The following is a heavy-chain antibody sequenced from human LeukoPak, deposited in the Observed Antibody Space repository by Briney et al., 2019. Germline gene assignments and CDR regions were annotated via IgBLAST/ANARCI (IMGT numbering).Heavy chain of an antibody. CDR2: ISSSSSYI. V-gene: IGHV3-21*01. D-gene: IGHD4-17*01. J-gene: IGHJ5*02. Sequence: GGSLRLSCAASGFTFSSYSMNWVRQAPGKGLEWVSSISSSSSYIYYADSVKGRFTISRDNAKNSLYLQMNSLRAEDTAVYYCARDHSYGDYVWFDPWGQGTLVTVSS. CDR1: GFTFSSYS. CDR3: ARDHSYGDYVWFDP.